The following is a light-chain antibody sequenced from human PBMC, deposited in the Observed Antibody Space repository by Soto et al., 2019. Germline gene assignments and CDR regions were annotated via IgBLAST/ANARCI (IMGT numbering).Light chain of an antibody. CDR1: SGDIGSYDY. J-gene: IGLJ1*01. Sequence: QSVLTQPASVSGSPGQSITISCTGTSGDIGSYDYVSWYQQPPGKAPKLILYEVSNRPSGISNRFSGSKSGNTASLTISGLQAEDEADYYCSSYTSSSTYVFGTGTKLTVL. CDR3: SSYTSSSTYV. CDR2: EVS. V-gene: IGLV2-14*01.